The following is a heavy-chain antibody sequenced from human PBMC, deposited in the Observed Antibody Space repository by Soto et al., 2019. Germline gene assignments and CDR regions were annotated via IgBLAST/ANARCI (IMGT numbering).Heavy chain of an antibody. CDR1: GFTFSSYA. V-gene: IGHV3-23*01. D-gene: IGHD3-10*01. J-gene: IGHJ3*02. CDR3: TRRDYYGSGGPDAFDI. CDR2: ISGSGGST. Sequence: GGSLRLSCAASGFTFSSYAMSWVRQAPGKGLEWVSAISGSGGSTYYADSVKGRFTISRDDSKNTAYLQMNSLKTEDTAVYYCTRRDYYGSGGPDAFDIWGQGTMVTVSS.